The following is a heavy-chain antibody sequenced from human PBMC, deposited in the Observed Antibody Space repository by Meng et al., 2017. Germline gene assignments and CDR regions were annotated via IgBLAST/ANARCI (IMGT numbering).Heavy chain of an antibody. CDR3: ARGGAASSFDY. J-gene: IGHJ4*02. V-gene: IGHV7-4-1*02. Sequence: QVRLVQSVSGLKKPVASVTVSCKASGYTFTSYAMNWGRQAPGQGLEWMGWINTNTGNPTYAQGFTGRFVFSLDTSVSTAYLKISSLKAEDTAVYYCARGGAASSFDYWGQGTLVTVSS. CDR2: INTNTGNP. CDR1: GYTFTSYA. D-gene: IGHD1-26*01.